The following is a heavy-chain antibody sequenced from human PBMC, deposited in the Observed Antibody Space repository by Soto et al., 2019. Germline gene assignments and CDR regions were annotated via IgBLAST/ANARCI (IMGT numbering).Heavy chain of an antibody. D-gene: IGHD6-19*01. CDR2: IRSKANSYAT. J-gene: IGHJ4*02. V-gene: IGHV3-73*01. CDR3: ARDEQQWRGFDC. CDR1: GFTFSDSA. Sequence: VGSLRLSCAASGFTFSDSAIHWVRQASGKGLEWVGRIRSKANSYATEYAESMKGRLTISRDDSNNTAYLQLNSLKSGDTAVYYCARDEQQWRGFDCWGQGTLVTVSS.